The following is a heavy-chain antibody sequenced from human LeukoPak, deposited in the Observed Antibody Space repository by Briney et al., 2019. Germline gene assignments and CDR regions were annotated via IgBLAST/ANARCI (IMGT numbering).Heavy chain of an antibody. D-gene: IGHD2-21*02. J-gene: IGHJ4*02. CDR2: TYYRSKWYY. Sequence: SQTLSLTCAISGDSVSSNTAAWNRIRQSPSRGLEWLGRTYYRSKWYYDYAVSVKSRITINPDTSKNHFSLQLNSVTPEDTAVYYCARGTAIEFDYWGQGTLVTVSS. CDR3: ARGTAIEFDY. CDR1: GDSVSSNTAA. V-gene: IGHV6-1*01.